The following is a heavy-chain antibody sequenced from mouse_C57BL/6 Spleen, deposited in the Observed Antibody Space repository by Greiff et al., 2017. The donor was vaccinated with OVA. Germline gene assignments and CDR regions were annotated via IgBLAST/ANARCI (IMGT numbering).Heavy chain of an antibody. CDR2: IYPGDGDT. V-gene: IGHV1-82*01. Sequence: QVQLKESGPELVKPGASVKISCKASGYAFSSSWMNWVKQRPGKGLEWIGRIYPGDGDTNSNGKFKGKATLTADKSSSTAYMQLSSLTSEDSAVYFCAREGGYYYGSSYGYFDVWGTGTTVTVSS. CDR3: AREGGYYYGSSYGYFDV. J-gene: IGHJ1*03. CDR1: GYAFSSSW. D-gene: IGHD1-1*01.